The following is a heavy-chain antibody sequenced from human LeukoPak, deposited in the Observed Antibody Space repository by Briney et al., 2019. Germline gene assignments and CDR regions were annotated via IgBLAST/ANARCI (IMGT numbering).Heavy chain of an antibody. J-gene: IGHJ4*02. Sequence: GGSLRLSCAASGFTYSSYSMNWVRQAPGKGLEWVSFISYSATTIYYVDSVKGRFTISRDNAKNSLYLQMNSLRDEDTAVYYCARSRPLRGVTVDYWGQGTLVTVSS. V-gene: IGHV3-48*02. CDR2: ISYSATTI. CDR3: ARSRPLRGVTVDY. CDR1: GFTYSSYS. D-gene: IGHD3-10*01.